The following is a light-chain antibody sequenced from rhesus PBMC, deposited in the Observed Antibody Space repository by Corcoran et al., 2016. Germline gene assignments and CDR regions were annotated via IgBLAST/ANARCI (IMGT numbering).Light chain of an antibody. Sequence: QVILTQSPATLSLSPGERATLSCRASKSVSYYLAWYQQKPGQAPRLLIYGASNRATGIPDRLSGRGSGTDFPLAITSLEPEDVGVYHCYPHCGGYSFGQWTEVEIK. CDR1: KSVSYY. V-gene: IGKV3-10*01. CDR3: YPHCGGYS. J-gene: IGKJ2*01. CDR2: GAS.